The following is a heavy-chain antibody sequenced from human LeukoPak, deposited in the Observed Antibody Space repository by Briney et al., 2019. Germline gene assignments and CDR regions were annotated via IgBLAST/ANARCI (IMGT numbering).Heavy chain of an antibody. CDR2: IKPDGSEK. V-gene: IGHV3-7*04. CDR3: ARDDYGWGSHPY. J-gene: IGHJ4*02. Sequence: GGSLRLSCAASGFTFSDYYMNWIRQAPGKGLEWVANIKPDGSEKAYVDSVKGRFTISRDNAKNSLYLQMNSLRVEDTAVYYCARDDYGWGSHPYWGQGTLVTVSS. D-gene: IGHD3-10*01. CDR1: GFTFSDYY.